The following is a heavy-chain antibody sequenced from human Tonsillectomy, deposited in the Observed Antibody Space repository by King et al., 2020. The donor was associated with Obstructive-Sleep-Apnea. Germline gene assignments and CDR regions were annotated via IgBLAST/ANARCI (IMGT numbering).Heavy chain of an antibody. V-gene: IGHV3-30*04. CDR2: ISYEGSNK. D-gene: IGHD3-10*01. CDR1: GFTFSSYA. Sequence: VQLVESGGGVVQPGRSLRLSCAASGFTFSSYAMHWVRQAPGKGLEWVAVISYEGSNKYFADSVKGRFTISRDNSKNTLYLQMNSLRVEDMAVYYCARGLWFGESNYFDFWGQGTLVTVSS. CDR3: ARGLWFGESNYFDF. J-gene: IGHJ4*02.